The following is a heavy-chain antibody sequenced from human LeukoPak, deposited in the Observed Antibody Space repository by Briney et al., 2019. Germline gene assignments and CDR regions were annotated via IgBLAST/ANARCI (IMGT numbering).Heavy chain of an antibody. V-gene: IGHV1-3*01. CDR3: ARRAAAGSFDY. D-gene: IGHD6-13*01. CDR2: INAGNGNT. J-gene: IGHJ4*02. CDR1: GYTFTSYA. Sequence: ASVKVSCKASGYTFTSYAMHWVRQAPGQRLEWMGWINAGNGNTKYSQKLQGRVTMTTDTSTSTAYMELRSLRSDDTAVYYCARRAAAGSFDYWGQGTLVTVSS.